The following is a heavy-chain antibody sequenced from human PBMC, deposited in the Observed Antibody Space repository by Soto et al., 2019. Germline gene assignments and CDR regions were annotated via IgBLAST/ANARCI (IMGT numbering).Heavy chain of an antibody. Sequence: ASVDVSCKGSRYTFTSYGISWVRQAPEQGLEWIGWISAYDGNTNYAQKLQGRVTMTTDTSTSTAYMELRSLRSDDTAVYYCAVVGYDAFDIWGEGIMVTVS. CDR1: RYTFTSYG. CDR2: ISAYDGNT. D-gene: IGHD1-26*01. CDR3: AVVGYDAFDI. J-gene: IGHJ3*02. V-gene: IGHV1-18*01.